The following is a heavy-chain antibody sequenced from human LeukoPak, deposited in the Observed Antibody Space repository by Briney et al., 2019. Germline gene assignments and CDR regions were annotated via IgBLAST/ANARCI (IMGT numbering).Heavy chain of an antibody. CDR3: ARDFGTTGWHTFDY. D-gene: IGHD6-19*01. CDR2: TYYRSKWYN. Sequence: TSQTLSLTCVVSGDSVSSKNGAWNWIRQSPSRGLEWLGRTYYRSKWYNDYAESMEGRTTISQDTSKNQYSLHLNSVTPDDTAVYYCARDFGTTGWHTFDYWGQGTLVTVSS. CDR1: GDSVSSKNGA. V-gene: IGHV6-1*01. J-gene: IGHJ4*02.